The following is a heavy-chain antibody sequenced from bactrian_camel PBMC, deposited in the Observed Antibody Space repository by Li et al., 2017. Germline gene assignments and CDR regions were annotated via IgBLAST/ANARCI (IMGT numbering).Heavy chain of an antibody. J-gene: IGHJ4*01. V-gene: IGHV3S1*01. Sequence: VQLVESGGGLVQPGGSLRLSCAASGFTFSSYWMWWVRQAPGKGLEWVSAVTSGGGTTYYADSVKGRFTISRDNAKNTVYLQMNSLKPEDTAVYYCATQRTWSTGAYAANYWGQGTQVTVS. CDR2: VTSGGGTT. D-gene: IGHD1*01. CDR3: ATQRTWSTGAYAANY. CDR1: GFTFSSYW.